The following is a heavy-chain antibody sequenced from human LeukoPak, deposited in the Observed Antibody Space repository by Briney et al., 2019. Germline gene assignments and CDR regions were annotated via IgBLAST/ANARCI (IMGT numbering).Heavy chain of an antibody. D-gene: IGHD3-22*01. V-gene: IGHV3-66*02. CDR3: ASSGTYYYDSSGYLRRGDDAFDI. CDR2: IYSGGST. Sequence: PGGSLRLSCAASGFTVSSNYMSWVRQAPGKGLEWVSVIYSGGSTYYADSVKGRFTISRDNSKNTLYLQMNSLRAEDTAVYYCASSGTYYYDSSGYLRRGDDAFDIWGQGTMVTVSS. J-gene: IGHJ3*02. CDR1: GFTVSSNY.